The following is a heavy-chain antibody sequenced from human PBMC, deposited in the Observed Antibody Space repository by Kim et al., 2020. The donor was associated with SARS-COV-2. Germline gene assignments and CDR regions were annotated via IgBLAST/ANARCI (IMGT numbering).Heavy chain of an antibody. J-gene: IGHJ6*02. Sequence: GGSLRLSCAASGFTFSSYWMHWVRQAPGKGLVWVSRIDSDGSSTSYVDSVKGRFTISRDNAKNTLYLQMNSLRDEDTAVYYCARDLSRGWYRRYGMDVWGQGTTVTVPS. D-gene: IGHD6-19*01. V-gene: IGHV3-74*01. CDR1: GFTFSSYW. CDR2: IDSDGSST. CDR3: ARDLSRGWYRRYGMDV.